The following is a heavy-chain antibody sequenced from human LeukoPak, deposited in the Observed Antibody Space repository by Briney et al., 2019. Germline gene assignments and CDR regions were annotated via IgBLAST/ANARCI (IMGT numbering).Heavy chain of an antibody. J-gene: IGHJ4*02. D-gene: IGHD1-1*01. CDR3: ARAPWGQLSGRYFDY. CDR2: INHSGST. CDR1: GGSFSGYY. Sequence: PSETLSLTCAVYGGSFSGYYWSWIRQPPGKGLEWIGEINHSGSTNYNPSLKSRVTISVDTSKNQFSLKLTSVTAADTALYYSARAPWGQLSGRYFDYWGQGTLVTVSS. V-gene: IGHV4-34*01.